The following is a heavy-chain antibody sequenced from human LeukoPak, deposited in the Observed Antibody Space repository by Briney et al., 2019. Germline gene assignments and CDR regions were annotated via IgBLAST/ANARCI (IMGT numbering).Heavy chain of an antibody. D-gene: IGHD2-2*01. J-gene: IGHJ4*02. V-gene: IGHV4-34*01. CDR2: VHHSGTT. CDR3: ARGAYCSSINCYGFDY. CDR1: GGSFTAFY. Sequence: SETLSLTCTVYGGSFTAFYWSWIRQPPGKGLEWVGEVHHSGTTNYNPPLKSRVTLSVDTSKNQFSLRLSSVTAADTAIYYCARGAYCSSINCYGFDYWGQGTQVTASS.